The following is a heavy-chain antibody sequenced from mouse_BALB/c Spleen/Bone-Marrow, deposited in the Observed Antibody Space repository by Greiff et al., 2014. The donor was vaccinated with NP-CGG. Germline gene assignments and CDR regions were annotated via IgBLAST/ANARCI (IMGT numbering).Heavy chain of an antibody. Sequence: VQLVESGAELARPGASVELSCKASGYTFTSYWMQWVKQRPGQGLEWIGAIYPGDGDTRYTQKFKGKATLTADKSSSTAYMQLSSLASEDSAVYYCAREDDGYYDWYFDVWGAGTTVTVSS. CDR3: AREDDGYYDWYFDV. CDR1: GYTFTSYW. V-gene: IGHV1-87*01. CDR2: IYPGDGDT. D-gene: IGHD2-3*01. J-gene: IGHJ1*01.